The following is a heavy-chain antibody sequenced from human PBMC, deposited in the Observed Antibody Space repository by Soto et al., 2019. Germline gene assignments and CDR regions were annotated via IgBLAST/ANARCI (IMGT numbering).Heavy chain of an antibody. V-gene: IGHV4-39*01. CDR1: GGSISSGAYY. CDR3: ARHRWGSGSNAGLIDY. CDR2: IYYSGSP. D-gene: IGHD3-10*01. J-gene: IGHJ4*02. Sequence: SETLSLTCTVSGGSISSGAYYWGWILQPPVKGLEQIGSIYYSGSPNYNPSLKSRVTISVDTSKNQSSLNLSYVKAADTAVYYCARHRWGSGSNAGLIDYWGQGTLVTVSS.